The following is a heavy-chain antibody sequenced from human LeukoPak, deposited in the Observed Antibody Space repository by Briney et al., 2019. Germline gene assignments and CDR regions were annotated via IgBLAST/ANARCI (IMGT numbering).Heavy chain of an antibody. CDR2: IYSGGST. V-gene: IGHV3-53*01. CDR3: AKEGLSYGYPFDY. J-gene: IGHJ4*02. CDR1: GFTVSSNY. Sequence: GGSLRLSCAASGFTVSSNYMSWVRQAPGKGLEWVSVIYSGGSTYYADSVKGRFTISRDNSKNTLYLQMNSLRAEDTAVYYCAKEGLSYGYPFDYWGQGTLVTVSS. D-gene: IGHD5-18*01.